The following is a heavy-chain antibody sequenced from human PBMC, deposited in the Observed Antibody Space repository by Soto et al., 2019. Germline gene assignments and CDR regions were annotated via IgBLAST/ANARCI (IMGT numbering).Heavy chain of an antibody. V-gene: IGHV1-69*13. Sequence: GASVKVSCKASGGTFSSYAISWVRQAPGQGLEWMGGIIPIFGTANYAHKFQGRVTITADESTSTAYMELSSLRSEDTAVYYCARDRTRAYGSGSYYPYYFDYWGQGTLVTVPQ. D-gene: IGHD3-10*01. CDR3: ARDRTRAYGSGSYYPYYFDY. CDR2: IIPIFGTA. CDR1: GGTFSSYA. J-gene: IGHJ4*02.